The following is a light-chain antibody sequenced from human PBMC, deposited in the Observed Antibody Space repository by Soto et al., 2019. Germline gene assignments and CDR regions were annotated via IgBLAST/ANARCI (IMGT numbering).Light chain of an antibody. CDR2: GTS. Sequence: IVLTHSPTTLSFSPWQRSTLCFRSGQSVPRSYLAWYQQKPGQAPRLLIYGTSSRATGIPDRFSGSGSGTDFTLTISRLEPEDFAMFYCQQYGSSITFGQGTRLETK. CDR1: QSVPRSY. V-gene: IGKV3-20*01. J-gene: IGKJ5*01. CDR3: QQYGSSIT.